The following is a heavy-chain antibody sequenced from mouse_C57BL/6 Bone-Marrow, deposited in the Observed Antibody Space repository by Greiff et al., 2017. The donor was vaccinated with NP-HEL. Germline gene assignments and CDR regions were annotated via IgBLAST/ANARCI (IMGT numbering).Heavy chain of an antibody. Sequence: EVQLVESGEGLVKPGGSLKLSCAASGFTFSSYAMSWVRQTPEKRLEWVAYISSGGDYIYYADTVKGRFTISRDNARNTLYLQMSSLKSEDTAMYYCTRDTLPTMVTPFAYWGQGTLVTVSA. D-gene: IGHD2-9*01. V-gene: IGHV5-9-1*02. J-gene: IGHJ3*01. CDR2: ISSGGDYI. CDR3: TRDTLPTMVTPFAY. CDR1: GFTFSSYA.